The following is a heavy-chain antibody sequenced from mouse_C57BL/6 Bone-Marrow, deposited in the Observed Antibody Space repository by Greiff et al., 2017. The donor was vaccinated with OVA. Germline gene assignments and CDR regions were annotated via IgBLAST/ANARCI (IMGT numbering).Heavy chain of an antibody. V-gene: IGHV1-69*01. D-gene: IGHD1-1*01. CDR2: IDPSDSYT. CDR3: ASEDYYGCSYDYYAMDY. Sequence: VQLQQPGAELVMPGASVKLSCKASGYTFTSYWMHWVKQRPGQGLEWIGEIDPSDSYTNYNQKFKGKSTLTVDKSSSTAYLQLSSLTSEDSAVYYCASEDYYGCSYDYYAMDYWGQGTSVTVSS. CDR1: GYTFTSYW. J-gene: IGHJ4*01.